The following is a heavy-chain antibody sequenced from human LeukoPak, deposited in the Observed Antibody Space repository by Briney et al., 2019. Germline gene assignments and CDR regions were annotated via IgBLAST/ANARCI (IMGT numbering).Heavy chain of an antibody. CDR2: TYSGGRT. V-gene: IGHV3-53*01. Sequence: GGSLRLSCAASGFTVSNNYMSWVRQAPGKGLEWVSVTYSGGRTYYADSVKGRFTISRDNSKNTLYLQMDSLRAEDTAVYYCARVYYGSGSLHYYYYYMDVWGRGTTVAISS. CDR3: ARVYYGSGSLHYYYYYMDV. J-gene: IGHJ6*03. CDR1: GFTVSNNY. D-gene: IGHD3-10*01.